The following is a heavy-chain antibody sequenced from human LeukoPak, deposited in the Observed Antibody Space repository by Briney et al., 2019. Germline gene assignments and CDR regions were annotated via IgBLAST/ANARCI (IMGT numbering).Heavy chain of an antibody. CDR3: AKDPQGTLVY. Sequence: GGSLRLSCAASGFTFSSYAMHWVRQAPGKGLEWVAVISYDGSNKYYADSVKGRFTISRDNSKNTLYLQMNSLRAEDTAVYYCAKDPQGTLVYWGQGTLVTVSS. CDR1: GFTFSSYA. D-gene: IGHD3-10*01. CDR2: ISYDGSNK. V-gene: IGHV3-30-3*01. J-gene: IGHJ4*02.